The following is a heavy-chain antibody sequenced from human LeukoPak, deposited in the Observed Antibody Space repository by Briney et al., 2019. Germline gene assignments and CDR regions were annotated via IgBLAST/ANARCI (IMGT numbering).Heavy chain of an antibody. J-gene: IGHJ4*02. Sequence: PGGSLRVSCAASGFSVTTSYMSWVRQAPGKGLEWVSVTYSGGSTSHADSVKGRFTVSRDDSKTMVYLQMKSMRHDDTAVYYCARTYYDYRVGTNYFDYWGQGTLVTVSS. CDR3: ARTYYDYRVGTNYFDY. V-gene: IGHV3-66*01. D-gene: IGHD3-3*01. CDR2: TYSGGST. CDR1: GFSVTTSY.